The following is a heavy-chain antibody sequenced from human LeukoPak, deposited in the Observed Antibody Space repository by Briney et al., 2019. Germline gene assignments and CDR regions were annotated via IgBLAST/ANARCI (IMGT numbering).Heavy chain of an antibody. CDR2: INWNGGST. Sequence: GESLKLSCEGSGFSLSSYSMHWVRQAPGKGLEWVSGINWNGGSTGYADSVKGRFTISRDNAKNSLYLQMNSLRADDTAVYYCARERFHGSGAPKYDCWGQGTLVTVSS. D-gene: IGHD3-10*01. V-gene: IGHV3-20*04. J-gene: IGHJ4*02. CDR3: ARERFHGSGAPKYDC. CDR1: GFSLSSYS.